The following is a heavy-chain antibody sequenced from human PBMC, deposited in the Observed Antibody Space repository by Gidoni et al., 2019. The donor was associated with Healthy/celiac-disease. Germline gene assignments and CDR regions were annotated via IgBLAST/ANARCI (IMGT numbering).Heavy chain of an antibody. CDR3: ASLSGYSYGPAPYGMDV. CDR2: IIPIFGTA. CDR1: GGTFSSYA. V-gene: IGHV1-69*01. J-gene: IGHJ6*02. Sequence: QVQLVQSGAEVKKPGSSVKVSCKASGGTFSSYAISWVRQAPGQGREWMGGIIPIFGTANYAQKFQGRVTITADESTSTAYMELSSLRSEDTAVYYCASLSGYSYGPAPYGMDVWGQGTTVTVSS. D-gene: IGHD5-18*01.